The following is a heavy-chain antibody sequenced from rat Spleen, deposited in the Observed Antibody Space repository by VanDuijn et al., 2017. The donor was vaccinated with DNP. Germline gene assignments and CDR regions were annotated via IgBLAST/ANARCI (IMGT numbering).Heavy chain of an antibody. CDR3: TTGGNNPFPY. CDR2: ITNSGGST. J-gene: IGHJ3*01. CDR1: GFTFSNYG. Sequence: EVQVVESGGGLVQPGRSLKLSCAASGFTFSNYGMAWVRQAPTKGLEWVASITNSGGSTYYRDSVKGRFTISRDDAKSTLYLQMDSLRSEDTATYYCTTGGNNPFPYWGQGTLVTVSS. D-gene: IGHD1-10*01. V-gene: IGHV5-27*01.